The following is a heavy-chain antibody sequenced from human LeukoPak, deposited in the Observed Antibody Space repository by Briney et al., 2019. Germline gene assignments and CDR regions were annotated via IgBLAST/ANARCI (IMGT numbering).Heavy chain of an antibody. D-gene: IGHD6-19*01. CDR3: TAISSAWYRDY. J-gene: IGHJ4*02. Sequence: PGGSLRLSCAASTFTFSDAWMSWVRQAPGKGLEWVGRIKSKTDGGATDYAAHVKGRFTISRDDSKNMLYLQMNRLKTEDTAVYYCTAISSAWYRDYWGQGTLVTVSS. CDR2: IKSKTDGGAT. CDR1: TFTFSDAW. V-gene: IGHV3-15*01.